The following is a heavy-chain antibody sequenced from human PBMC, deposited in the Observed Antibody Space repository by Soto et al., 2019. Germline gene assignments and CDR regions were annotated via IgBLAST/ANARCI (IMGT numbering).Heavy chain of an antibody. D-gene: IGHD6-19*01. CDR1: GFTFSSYA. V-gene: IGHV3-30-3*01. CDR2: ISYDGSNK. CDR3: ARDKSPYSSGWHNRHFDY. Sequence: QVQLVESGGGVVQPGRSLRLSCAASGFTFSSYAMHWVRQAPGKGLEWVAVISYDGSNKYYAYSVKGRFTISRDNSKNTLYLQMNSMRADDTAVYYCARDKSPYSSGWHNRHFDYWGQGTLVTVSS. J-gene: IGHJ4*02.